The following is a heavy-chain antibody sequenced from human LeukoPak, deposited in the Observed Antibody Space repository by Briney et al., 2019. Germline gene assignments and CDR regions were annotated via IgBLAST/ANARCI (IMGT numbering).Heavy chain of an antibody. J-gene: IGHJ5*02. CDR3: AKDRVGSYVLNWFDP. D-gene: IGHD1-26*01. CDR2: ISGSGGST. V-gene: IGHV3-23*01. Sequence: RAGGSLRLSCAASGFTFSSYAMSWVRQAPGKGLEWVSAISGSGGSTYYADSVKGWFTISRDNSKNTLYLQMNSLRAEDTAVYYCAKDRVGSYVLNWFDPWGQGTLVTVSS. CDR1: GFTFSSYA.